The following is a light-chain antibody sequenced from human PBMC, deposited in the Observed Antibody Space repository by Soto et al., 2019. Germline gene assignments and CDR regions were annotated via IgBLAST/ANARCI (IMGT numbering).Light chain of an antibody. CDR2: GAS. J-gene: IGKJ1*01. CDR1: ESVAGH. V-gene: IGKV3-15*01. CDR3: QQYNNWPRT. Sequence: EILMTQSASTLSVSPGERATLSCGASESVAGHLAWYQQKPGQAPRLLIYGASTRATGIPARFSGSGSGTEFTLTISSLQSEDFAVYYCQQYNNWPRTFGQGTKVDIK.